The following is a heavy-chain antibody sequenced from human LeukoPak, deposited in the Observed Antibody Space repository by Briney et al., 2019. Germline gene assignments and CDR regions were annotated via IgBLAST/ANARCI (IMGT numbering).Heavy chain of an antibody. CDR1: GGSISSSSYY. J-gene: IGHJ3*02. CDR2: IYYSGST. V-gene: IGHV4-39*01. CDR3: ATQDRYYYDSSGYGAFDI. D-gene: IGHD3-22*01. Sequence: SETLSLTCTVSGGSISSSSYYWGWIRQPPGKGLEWIGSIYYSGSTYYNPSLKSRLTISVGTSKNQFSLKLSSVTAADTAVYYCATQDRYYYDSSGYGAFDIWGQGTMVTVSS.